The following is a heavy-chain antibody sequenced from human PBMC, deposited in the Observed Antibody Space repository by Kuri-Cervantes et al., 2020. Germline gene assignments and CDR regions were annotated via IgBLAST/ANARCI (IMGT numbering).Heavy chain of an antibody. CDR3: AKDGGVVVPAAPLYYYYGMDV. Sequence: GGSLRLSCAASGFTFSSYAMSWVRQAPGKGLEWVSAISGSGGSTYYADSVKGRFTISRDNSKNTLYLQMNSLRAEDTAAYYCAKDGGVVVPAAPLYYYYGMDVWGQGTTVTVSS. J-gene: IGHJ6*02. CDR1: GFTFSSYA. CDR2: ISGSGGST. D-gene: IGHD2-2*01. V-gene: IGHV3-23*01.